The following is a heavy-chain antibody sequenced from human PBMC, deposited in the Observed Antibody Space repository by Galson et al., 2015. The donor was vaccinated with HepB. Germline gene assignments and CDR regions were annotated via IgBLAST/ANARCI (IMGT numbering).Heavy chain of an antibody. CDR2: INSDGSGT. V-gene: IGHV3-74*01. CDR3: ARGEGITIFGTDFDY. D-gene: IGHD3-3*01. J-gene: IGHJ4*02. Sequence: SLRLSCAASGFTLSSYWMHWVRQAPGKGLVWVARINSDGSGTYYADSVKGRFTISRDNAKNTLYLKVNSLRAEDTAVYYCARGEGITIFGTDFDYWGQGTLVTVSS. CDR1: GFTLSSYW.